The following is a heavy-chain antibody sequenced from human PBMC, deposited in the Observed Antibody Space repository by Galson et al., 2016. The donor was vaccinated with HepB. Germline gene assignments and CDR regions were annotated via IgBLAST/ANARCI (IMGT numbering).Heavy chain of an antibody. Sequence: SLRLSCAASGFTFSSYGMHWVRQAPGKVLEWVAVISHDGSDKYYADSETGRFTISRDSSKNQLYLQMNSLRPEDTAVYYCAKDRLYYDSSGYFWEGYYYDGMDVWGQGTTVTVSS. CDR1: GFTFSSYG. V-gene: IGHV3-30*18. J-gene: IGHJ6*02. CDR2: ISHDGSDK. CDR3: AKDRLYYDSSGYFWEGYYYDGMDV. D-gene: IGHD3-22*01.